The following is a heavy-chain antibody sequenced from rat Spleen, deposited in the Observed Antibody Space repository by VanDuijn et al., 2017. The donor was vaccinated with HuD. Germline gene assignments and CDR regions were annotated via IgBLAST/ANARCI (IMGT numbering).Heavy chain of an antibody. V-gene: IGHV5-58*01. CDR1: GFTFSRYW. CDR3: GKDMNYFSTYPFYLMGA. Sequence: EVQLVETGGGLVQPGKSLKLSCVASGFTFSRYWMYWVRQAPGKGLEWVSSVSSDGVNTYYPDSVKGRFTISRDNAENIVYLQMNSLRSEDTATYFCGKDMNYFSTYPFYLMGAWGQGTSVTVSS. J-gene: IGHJ4*01. CDR2: VSSDGVNT. D-gene: IGHD1-2*01.